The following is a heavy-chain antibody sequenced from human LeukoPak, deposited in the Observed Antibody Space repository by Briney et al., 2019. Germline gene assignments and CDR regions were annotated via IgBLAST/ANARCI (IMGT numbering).Heavy chain of an antibody. CDR3: ARDRGFTSFDY. J-gene: IGHJ4*02. V-gene: IGHV3-48*04. D-gene: IGHD5-12*01. CDR2: ISSSSSTI. Sequence: GGSLRLSCAASGFTFSSYSMSWVRQAPGKGLEWVSYISSSSSTIYYADSVKGRFTISRDNAKNSLHLQMNSLRAEVTAVYYCARDRGFTSFDYWGQGILVTVSS. CDR1: GFTFSSYS.